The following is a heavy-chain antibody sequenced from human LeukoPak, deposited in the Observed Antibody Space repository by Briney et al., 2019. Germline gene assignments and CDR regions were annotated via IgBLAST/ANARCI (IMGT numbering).Heavy chain of an antibody. CDR3: ARDRGSGSY. V-gene: IGHV4-59*01. Sequence: SETLSLTFTVSGXSISSYYWSWIRQPPGKELEWIGYIYYSGSTNYNPSLKSRVTISVDTSKNQFSLKLSSVTAADTAVYYCARDRGSGSYWGQGTLVTVSS. CDR1: GXSISSYY. J-gene: IGHJ4*02. D-gene: IGHD3-10*01. CDR2: IYYSGST.